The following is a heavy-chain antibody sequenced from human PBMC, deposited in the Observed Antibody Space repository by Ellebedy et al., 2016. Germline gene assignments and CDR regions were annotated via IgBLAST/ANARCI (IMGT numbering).Heavy chain of an antibody. CDR3: AKEIGPMGFDY. D-gene: IGHD3-10*01. V-gene: IGHV3-11*01. J-gene: IGHJ4*02. Sequence: GGSLRLXXAASGFTFSDYYMSWIRQAPGKGLEWVSYISSSGSTIYYADSVKGRFTISRDNSKNTLYLQMNSLRAEDTAVYYCAKEIGPMGFDYWGQGTLVTVSS. CDR1: GFTFSDYY. CDR2: ISSSGSTI.